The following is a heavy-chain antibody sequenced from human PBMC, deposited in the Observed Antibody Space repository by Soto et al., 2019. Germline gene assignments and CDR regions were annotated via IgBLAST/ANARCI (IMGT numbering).Heavy chain of an antibody. V-gene: IGHV4-39*01. Sequence: PHTPPLTPTVSGSTISSSRSDRRWIRQPTGKGLEWIASIKYSGTTFYNPSLKSRVTLSVDTSKNQFALKLSSVTAAETAVYYCARHGITGGYYDAFDIWGQGTMVT. CDR2: IKYSGTT. CDR1: GSTISSSRSD. D-gene: IGHD1-26*01. J-gene: IGHJ3*02. CDR3: ARHGITGGYYDAFDI.